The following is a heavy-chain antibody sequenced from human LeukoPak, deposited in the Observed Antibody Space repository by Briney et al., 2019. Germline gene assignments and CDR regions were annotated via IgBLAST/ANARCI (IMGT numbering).Heavy chain of an antibody. J-gene: IGHJ4*02. CDR2: IFTSGGT. D-gene: IGHD5-18*01. CDR1: GRSISSYY. Sequence: SETLSLTCTVSGRSISSYYWSCIRQPPGKGLEWIGYIFTSGGTNYNPSLKSRVTISVETSKNQLYLKVSSVTGADTAVYYCARQRQLWYEIEYWGQGTLVSVSS. CDR3: ARQRQLWYEIEY. V-gene: IGHV4-59*08.